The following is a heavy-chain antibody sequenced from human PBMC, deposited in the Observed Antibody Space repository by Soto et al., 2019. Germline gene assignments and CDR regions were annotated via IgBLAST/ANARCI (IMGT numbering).Heavy chain of an antibody. Sequence: ASVKVSCKASGYTFTGYYMHWVRQAPGQGLEWMGWINPNSGGTNYAQKFQGWVTMTRDTSISTAYMELSRLRSDDTAVYYCARAPLNAGEYDGGYHYGMDVWGKGTTDTVSS. CDR3: ARAPLNAGEYDGGYHYGMDV. CDR1: GYTFTGYY. J-gene: IGHJ6*04. D-gene: IGHD3-16*01. CDR2: INPNSGGT. V-gene: IGHV1-2*04.